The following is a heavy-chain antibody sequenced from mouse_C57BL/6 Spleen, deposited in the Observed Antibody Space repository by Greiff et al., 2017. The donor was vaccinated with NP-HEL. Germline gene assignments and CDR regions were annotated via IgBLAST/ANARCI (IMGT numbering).Heavy chain of an antibody. J-gene: IGHJ3*01. Sequence: VQLQQSGAELARPGASVKLSCKASGYTFTSYGISGVKQRTGQGLEGIGEIYPRSGNPYYNEKFKGRATLTADKSSMTAYMELRSLTSEDSAVYFCARYAWFAYWGQGTLLTVSA. CDR2: IYPRSGNP. CDR1: GYTFTSYG. CDR3: ARYAWFAY. V-gene: IGHV1-81*01.